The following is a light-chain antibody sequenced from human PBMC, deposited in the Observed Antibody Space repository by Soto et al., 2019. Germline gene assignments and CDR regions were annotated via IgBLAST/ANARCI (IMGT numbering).Light chain of an antibody. V-gene: IGKV3-15*01. CDR3: HQYNGWPWT. CDR1: QSVSSY. CDR2: GAS. Sequence: EIVFTHSSVTLSFSPVERATLSCRASQSVSSYLAWYQHKPGQAPRLLIHGASTRATGVPARFSGSGSGTEFTLTITGLQSEDSAIYYCHQYNGWPWTFGQGTKVDIK. J-gene: IGKJ1*01.